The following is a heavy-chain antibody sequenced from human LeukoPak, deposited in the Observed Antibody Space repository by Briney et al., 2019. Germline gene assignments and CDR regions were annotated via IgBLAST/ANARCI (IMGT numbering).Heavy chain of an antibody. D-gene: IGHD3-3*01. CDR3: ATEALFGVVIPGDY. V-gene: IGHV1-18*01. CDR2: ISTYNGNT. J-gene: IGHJ4*02. Sequence: ASVKVSCKASGYTFTSYGISWVRQAPGQGLEWMGWISTYNGNTNYAQKLQGRVTLTTDTSTSTAYMELRSLRSDDTAVYFCATEALFGVVIPGDYWGQGTLVTVSS. CDR1: GYTFTSYG.